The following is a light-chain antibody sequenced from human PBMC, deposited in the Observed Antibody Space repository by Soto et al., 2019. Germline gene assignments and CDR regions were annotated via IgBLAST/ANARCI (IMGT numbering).Light chain of an antibody. Sequence: PNSLSASIGDSFTITCRASQTIIGYLNWYQQRPWKAPRLLINAVSNLQSGVPSRFRGSGSETDFTLTITSLQPEDFATYYCAQRYSPPRTSGEGTKVDIK. J-gene: IGKJ1*01. V-gene: IGKV1-39*01. CDR3: AQRYSPPRT. CDR2: AVS. CDR1: QTIIGY.